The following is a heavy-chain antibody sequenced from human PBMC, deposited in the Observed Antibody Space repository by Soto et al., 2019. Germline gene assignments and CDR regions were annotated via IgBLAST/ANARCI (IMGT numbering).Heavy chain of an antibody. CDR3: ATSGWNEDFYYYYGMDV. D-gene: IGHD6-19*01. V-gene: IGHV4-4*02. Sequence: PSETLSLTCALSGDSVTRSNWWSWVRQSPGKGLEWIGEIYHSGNTKYNPSLKSRITMSVDKSKNQFSLKMTSVTAADTAVYYCATSGWNEDFYYYYGMDVWGQGTTVTVSS. J-gene: IGHJ6*02. CDR1: GDSVTRSNW. CDR2: IYHSGNT.